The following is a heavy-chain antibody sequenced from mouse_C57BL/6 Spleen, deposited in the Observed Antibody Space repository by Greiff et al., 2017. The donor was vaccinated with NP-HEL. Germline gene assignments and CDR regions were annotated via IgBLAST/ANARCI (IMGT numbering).Heavy chain of an antibody. CDR1: GFSLTSYG. CDR2: IWSDGST. D-gene: IGHD2-4*01. CDR3: ARGERLRRGMDY. J-gene: IGHJ4*01. V-gene: IGHV2-6*03. Sequence: QVQLKESGPGLVAPSQRLSITCTVSGFSLTSYGVHWVRQPPGKGLEWLVVIWSDGSTTYNSALKSRLSISKDNSKSQVFLKMNSLQTDDTAMYYCARGERLRRGMDYWGQGTSVTVSS.